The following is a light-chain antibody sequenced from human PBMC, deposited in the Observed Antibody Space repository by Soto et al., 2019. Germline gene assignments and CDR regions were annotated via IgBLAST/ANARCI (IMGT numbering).Light chain of an antibody. Sequence: DIQMTQSPSTLSASVGDRVTLTCRASQSISSWLAWYQQKPGKAPKLLIYKASSLESGVPSRFSGSGSGTEFTLTISSLQPDDFATYYCQQYNPFPLTFGGGTKVEIK. CDR2: KAS. CDR1: QSISSW. J-gene: IGKJ4*01. CDR3: QQYNPFPLT. V-gene: IGKV1-5*03.